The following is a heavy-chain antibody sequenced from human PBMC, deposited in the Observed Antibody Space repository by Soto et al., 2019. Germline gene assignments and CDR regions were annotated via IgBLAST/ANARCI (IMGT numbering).Heavy chain of an antibody. CDR3: ASLGRGGIAAAGTPY. Sequence: QVQLQQWGAGLLKPSETLSLTCAVYGGSFSGYYWSWIRQPPGKGLEWIGEINHSGSTNYNPSLKSRVTISVDTSKNQFSLKLSSVTAADTAVYYCASLGRGGIAAAGTPYWGQGTLVTVSS. V-gene: IGHV4-34*01. CDR1: GGSFSGYY. CDR2: INHSGST. J-gene: IGHJ4*02. D-gene: IGHD6-13*01.